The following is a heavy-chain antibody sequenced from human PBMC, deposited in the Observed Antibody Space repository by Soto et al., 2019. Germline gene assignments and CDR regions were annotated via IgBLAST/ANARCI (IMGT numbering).Heavy chain of an antibody. CDR2: ISFDGDNI. D-gene: IGHD7-27*01. CDR1: GFTLSSHG. V-gene: IGHV3-30*03. J-gene: IGHJ4*02. CDR3: ARHRNWDLSVFDY. Sequence: PGGSLRLSCAASGFTLSSHGMHWVRQAPGKGLEWVAVISFDGDNIHYADSVQGQFTISRDATENTLHLQMNSLRAEDTAVFYCARHRNWDLSVFDYWGQGALVTV.